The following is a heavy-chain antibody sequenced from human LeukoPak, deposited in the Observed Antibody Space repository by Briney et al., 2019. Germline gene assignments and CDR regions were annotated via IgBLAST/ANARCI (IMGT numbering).Heavy chain of an antibody. Sequence: GGSLRLSCAASGFTFDDYAMHWVRQAPGKGLEWVSLISWDGGSTYYADSVKGRFTISRDNSKNSLYLQMNSLRAEDTALYYCAKATLGDSSGYYDYWGQGTLVTVSS. CDR3: AKATLGDSSGYYDY. D-gene: IGHD3-22*01. V-gene: IGHV3-43D*03. J-gene: IGHJ4*02. CDR2: ISWDGGST. CDR1: GFTFDDYA.